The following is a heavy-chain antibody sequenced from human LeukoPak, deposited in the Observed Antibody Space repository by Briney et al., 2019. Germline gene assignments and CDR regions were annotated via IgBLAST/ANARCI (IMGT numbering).Heavy chain of an antibody. CDR1: GFTFSSYW. V-gene: IGHV3-7*01. CDR2: IKQDGSEK. D-gene: IGHD6-13*01. Sequence: GGSLRLSCAASGFTFSSYWMSWVRQAPGKGLEWVANIKQDGSEKYYVDSVKGRFTISRDNAKNSLNLQMNSLRAEDTAVYYCARRAHSSSWPYYFDYRGQGTLVTVSS. CDR3: ARRAHSSSWPYYFDY. J-gene: IGHJ4*02.